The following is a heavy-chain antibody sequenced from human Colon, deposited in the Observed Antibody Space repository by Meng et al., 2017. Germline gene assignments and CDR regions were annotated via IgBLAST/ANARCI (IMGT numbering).Heavy chain of an antibody. CDR3: VRQGMTSYSWGY. CDR2: ISQSATT. Sequence: QLAGSGPGLVKPSGTLSLTCAVSSGSISSSNWWSWVRQPPGKGLEWIGEISQSATTYYNPSLKSRVTITGDWSKNQFSLNLNSVTAADTALYYCVRQGMTSYSWGYWGQGTLVTVSS. CDR1: SGSISSSNW. J-gene: IGHJ4*02. D-gene: IGHD3-9*01. V-gene: IGHV4-4*02.